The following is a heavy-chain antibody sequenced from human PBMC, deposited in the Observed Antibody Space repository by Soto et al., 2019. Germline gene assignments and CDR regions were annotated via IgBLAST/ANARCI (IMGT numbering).Heavy chain of an antibody. D-gene: IGHD3-9*01. CDR2: INTYNGDR. V-gene: IGHV1-18*01. CDR3: SREGDDILTGYFNWFDP. CDR1: GYTFTSYG. Sequence: ASVKVSCKTSGYTFTSYGITWVRQAPGQGLEWMGWINTYNGDRGYVQKFQGRLTVTADTSINTAYMELSSLRSEDTAVYYCSREGDDILTGYFNWFDPWGQGTLVTVSS. J-gene: IGHJ5*02.